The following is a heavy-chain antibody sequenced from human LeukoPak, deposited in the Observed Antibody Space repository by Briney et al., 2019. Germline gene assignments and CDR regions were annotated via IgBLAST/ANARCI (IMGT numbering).Heavy chain of an antibody. CDR2: IRSKAKNYAT. J-gene: IGHJ4*02. CDR3: ARNTFYYDSSGYNFDF. Sequence: GGSLRLSCAVSGFTVSGSTMHWVRQASGKGLEWLGHIRSKAKNYATAYAASVKGRFTISRDDSKNTAYLQMNSLKTEDTAVYYCARNTFYYDSSGYNFDFWGQGTLVTVAS. CDR1: GFTVSGST. V-gene: IGHV3-73*01. D-gene: IGHD3-22*01.